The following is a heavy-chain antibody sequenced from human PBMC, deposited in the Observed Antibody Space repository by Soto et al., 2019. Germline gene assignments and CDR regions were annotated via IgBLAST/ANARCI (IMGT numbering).Heavy chain of an antibody. CDR2: ISWNSGSI. CDR3: AKEGPRYYYYMDV. Sequence: EVQLVESGGGLVQPGRSLRLSCAASGFTFDDYAMHWVRQAPGKGLEWVSGISWNSGSIGYADSVKGRFTISRDNAKNSLYLQMNSLRAVHTALYYCAKEGPRYYYYMDVWGKGTTVTVSS. J-gene: IGHJ6*03. CDR1: GFTFDDYA. V-gene: IGHV3-9*01.